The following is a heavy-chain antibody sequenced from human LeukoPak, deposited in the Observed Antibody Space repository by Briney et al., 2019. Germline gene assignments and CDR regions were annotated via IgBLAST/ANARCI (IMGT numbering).Heavy chain of an antibody. V-gene: IGHV1-58*01. J-gene: IGHJ6*02. D-gene: IGHD4-17*01. CDR3: AATVTVTTGSAYFGMDV. CDR1: GFTFGTSA. CDR2: IVVGSVNT. Sequence: SVKVSCKASGFTFGTSALQWVRQARGQRLEWIGWIVVGSVNTNYAQKFQERVTITRDMSTSTAYVELSSLRSEDTAVYYCAATVTVTTGSAYFGMDVWGQGTTVTVSS.